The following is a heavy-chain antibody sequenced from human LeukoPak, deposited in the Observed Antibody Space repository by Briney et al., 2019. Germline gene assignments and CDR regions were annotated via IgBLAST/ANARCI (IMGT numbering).Heavy chain of an antibody. D-gene: IGHD2-15*01. CDR2: ISAYNGNT. Sequence: GASVKVSCKASGYTFTSYGISWVRQAPGQGLESMGWISAYNGNTNYAQKLQGRVTMTTDTSTSTAYMELRSLRSDDTAVYYCARDIVVVVAATPTSWFDPWGQGTLVTVSS. CDR1: GYTFTSYG. CDR3: ARDIVVVVAATPTSWFDP. V-gene: IGHV1-18*01. J-gene: IGHJ5*02.